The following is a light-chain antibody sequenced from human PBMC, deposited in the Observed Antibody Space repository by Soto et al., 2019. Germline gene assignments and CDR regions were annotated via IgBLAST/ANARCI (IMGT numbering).Light chain of an antibody. CDR3: QQSYSTPIT. V-gene: IGKV1-39*01. CDR1: QSISSY. J-gene: IGKJ5*01. CDR2: DAS. Sequence: DIQMTQSPSSLSASVGDRVTITCRASQSISSYLNWYQQKPGKAPKLLIYDASILETGVPSRFSGSGSGTDFTLTISSLQPEDFATYYCQQSYSTPITFGQGTRLEIK.